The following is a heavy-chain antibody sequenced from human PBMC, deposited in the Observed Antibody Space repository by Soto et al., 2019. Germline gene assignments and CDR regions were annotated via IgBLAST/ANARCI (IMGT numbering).Heavy chain of an antibody. J-gene: IGHJ6*02. Sequence: EVQLVESGGGLIKHGGSLRLSCAASGLTFSSYSKNWVRHAPGKGLDRVSSISSGSSYIYYAESVKGRFTISRDNAKNSLYLQMNSLRAEDTAVYYCARDIVLVPPASAMDVWGQGTTVTVSS. D-gene: IGHD2-2*01. CDR1: GLTFSSYS. V-gene: IGHV3-21*01. CDR2: ISSGSSYI. CDR3: ARDIVLVPPASAMDV.